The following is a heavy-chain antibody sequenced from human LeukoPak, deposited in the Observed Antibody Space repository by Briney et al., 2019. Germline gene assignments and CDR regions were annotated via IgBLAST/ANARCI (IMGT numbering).Heavy chain of an antibody. CDR1: GFTFNEAW. J-gene: IGHJ4*02. V-gene: IGHV3-15*01. D-gene: IGHD3-10*01. Sequence: PGGSLRLSCVVSGFTFNEAWMNWVRQGPGKGLEWVARIKKNIESGAMDYAASVKGRFTISRDDSKNTVYLQMNSLTTEDTAVYYCGLGSGRSDFDYWGQGTLVTVSS. CDR3: GLGSGRSDFDY. CDR2: IKKNIESGAM.